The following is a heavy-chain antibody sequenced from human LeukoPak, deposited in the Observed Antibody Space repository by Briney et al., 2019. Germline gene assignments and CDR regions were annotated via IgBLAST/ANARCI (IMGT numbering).Heavy chain of an antibody. J-gene: IGHJ4*02. CDR2: ISSSGSTI. V-gene: IGHV3-48*04. D-gene: IGHD6-19*01. Sequence: GGSLRLSCAASGSTFSSYAMSWVRQAPGKGLEWVSYISSSGSTISYADSVKGRFTISRDNAKNSLYLQMNSLRAEDTAVYYCARIIAVAGTKSGDYWGQGTLVTVSS. CDR3: ARIIAVAGTKSGDY. CDR1: GSTFSSYA.